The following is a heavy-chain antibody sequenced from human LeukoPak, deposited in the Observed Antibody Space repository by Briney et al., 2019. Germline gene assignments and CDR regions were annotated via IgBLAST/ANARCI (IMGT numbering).Heavy chain of an antibody. V-gene: IGHV4-30-4*01. CDR1: GGSISSGDYY. CDR2: IYYSGST. D-gene: IGHD3-10*01. CDR3: AGSSWFGIYAFDI. Sequence: SETLSLTCTVSGGSISSGDYYWSWIRQPPGKGLEWIGYIYYSGSTYYNPSLKSRVTISVDTSKNQFSLKLSSVTAADTAVYYCAGSSWFGIYAFDIWGQGTMVTVSS. J-gene: IGHJ3*02.